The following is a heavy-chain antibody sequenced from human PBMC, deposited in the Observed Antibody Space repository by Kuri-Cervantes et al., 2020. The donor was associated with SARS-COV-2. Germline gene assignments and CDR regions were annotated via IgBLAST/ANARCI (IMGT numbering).Heavy chain of an antibody. Sequence: GESLKISCAASGFTFSNAWMSWVRQAPGKGLEWVSAISGSGGSTYYADSVKGRFTISRDNSKNTLYLQMNSLRAEDTAVYYCANPAYCGGDCYSDYWGQGTLVTVSS. CDR1: GFTFSNAW. CDR2: ISGSGGST. J-gene: IGHJ4*02. CDR3: ANPAYCGGDCYSDY. V-gene: IGHV3-23*01. D-gene: IGHD2-21*02.